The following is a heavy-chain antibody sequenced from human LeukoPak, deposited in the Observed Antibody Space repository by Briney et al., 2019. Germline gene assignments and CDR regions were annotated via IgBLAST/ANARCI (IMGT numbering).Heavy chain of an antibody. Sequence: SAKVSCKASGGTFSSYAISWVRQAPGQGLEWMGRIIPIFGTANYAQKFQGRVTITTDESTSTAYMELSSLRSEDTAVYYCAREIGDLYYFDYWGQGTLVTVSS. V-gene: IGHV1-69*05. CDR1: GGTFSSYA. J-gene: IGHJ4*02. CDR2: IIPIFGTA. D-gene: IGHD3-16*01. CDR3: AREIGDLYYFDY.